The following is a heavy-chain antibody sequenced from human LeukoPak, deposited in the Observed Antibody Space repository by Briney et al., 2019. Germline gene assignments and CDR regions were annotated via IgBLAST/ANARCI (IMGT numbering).Heavy chain of an antibody. V-gene: IGHV3-23*01. Sequence: PGGSLRLSCAASGFTFSSYVMTWVRQAPGKGLEWVSAISGSGGSTYSADSVKGRFTISRDNSKITLYLQMNSLRAEDTAVYYCAKDPRDYNILTGYYRDDAFDIWGQGTMVTVSS. CDR2: ISGSGGST. J-gene: IGHJ3*02. CDR3: AKDPRDYNILTGYYRDDAFDI. D-gene: IGHD3-9*01. CDR1: GFTFSSYV.